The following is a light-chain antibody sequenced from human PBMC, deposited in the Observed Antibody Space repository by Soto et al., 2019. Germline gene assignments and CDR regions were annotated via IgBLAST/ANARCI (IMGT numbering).Light chain of an antibody. Sequence: QSALTQPASVSGSPGQSITISCTGTSSDVGAYNYVSWYQQHPGKAPKLMIYEVSNRPSGVPDRFSGSKSGTSASLAISGLRSEDEADYYCAAWDDSLSGVVFGGGTKVTVL. V-gene: IGLV2-14*01. CDR1: SSDVGAYNY. CDR2: EVS. J-gene: IGLJ2*01. CDR3: AAWDDSLSGVV.